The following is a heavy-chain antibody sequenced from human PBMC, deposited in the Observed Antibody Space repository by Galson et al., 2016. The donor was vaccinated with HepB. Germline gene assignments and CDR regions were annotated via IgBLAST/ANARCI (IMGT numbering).Heavy chain of an antibody. CDR2: VSGTGANT. V-gene: IGHV3-23*01. J-gene: IGHJ5*01. Sequence: SLRLSCAASGFTLNTYAMSWVRQAPGKGLEWVSRVSGTGANTWYADSVKGRFTISRDNSKNTLYLQMSSLRADDTAVYYCARLGYRSTWFDYWGQGALVTVSS. CDR3: ARLGYRSTWFDY. CDR1: GFTLNTYA. D-gene: IGHD2-2*01.